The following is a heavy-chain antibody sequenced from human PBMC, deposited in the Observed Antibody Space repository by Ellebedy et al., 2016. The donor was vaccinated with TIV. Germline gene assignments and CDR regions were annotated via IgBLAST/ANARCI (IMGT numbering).Heavy chain of an antibody. D-gene: IGHD5/OR15-5a*01. J-gene: IGHJ2*01. CDR1: GFTFSRYD. V-gene: IGHV3-13*01. CDR2: IGAGSDT. CDR3: AREIVDIVSTDWCFDL. Sequence: ESLKISCAASGFTFSRYDFHRVRQATGKGLEWVSAIGAGSDTYYEGSVKGRFTISRENAQNSLYLQMNNLRDGDTAVYYCAREIVDIVSTDWCFDLWGRGTLVTVAS.